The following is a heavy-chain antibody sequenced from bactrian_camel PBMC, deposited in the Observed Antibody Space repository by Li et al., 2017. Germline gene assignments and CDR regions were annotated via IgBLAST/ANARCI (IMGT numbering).Heavy chain of an antibody. J-gene: IGHJ4*01. Sequence: VQLVESGGGLVQPGGSLRLSCAASGFTFSTNDMSWVRQAPGKGLEWVSGINWSGAEASYADSVKGRSTISRDNANKLVHLQMNSLKSDDTGLYFCVTGNGAYWGQGTQVTVS. CDR3: VTGNGAY. CDR2: INWSGAEA. V-gene: IGHV3S40*01. CDR1: GFTFSTND. D-gene: IGHD7*01.